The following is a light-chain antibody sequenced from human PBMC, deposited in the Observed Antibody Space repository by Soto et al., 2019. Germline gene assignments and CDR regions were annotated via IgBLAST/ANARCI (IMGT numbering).Light chain of an antibody. CDR3: QQSYSTPPLT. CDR2: AAS. Sequence: DIQMTQSPSSLSASVGDRVTITCRASQTISMYLNWYQQKPGKAPILLISAASSLESGVPSRFSGSRPGTEFTLTISSLQPEDCATYYCQQSYSTPPLTFGGGTKVEIK. J-gene: IGKJ4*01. CDR1: QTISMY. V-gene: IGKV1-39*01.